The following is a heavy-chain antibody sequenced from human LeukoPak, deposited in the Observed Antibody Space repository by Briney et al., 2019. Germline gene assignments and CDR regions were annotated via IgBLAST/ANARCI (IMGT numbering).Heavy chain of an antibody. J-gene: IGHJ4*02. V-gene: IGHV4-59*01. Sequence: SETLSLTCTVSGGSISSYYWSWIRQPPGKGLEWIGYIYYSGSTNYNPSLKSRVTISVDTSKNQFSLELSSVTAADTAVYYCARGYCSSTSCYRQVGYWGQGTLVTVSS. CDR1: GGSISSYY. D-gene: IGHD2-2*02. CDR2: IYYSGST. CDR3: ARGYCSSTSCYRQVGY.